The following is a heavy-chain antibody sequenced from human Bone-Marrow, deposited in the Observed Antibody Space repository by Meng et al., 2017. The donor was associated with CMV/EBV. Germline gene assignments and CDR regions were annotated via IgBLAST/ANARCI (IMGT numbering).Heavy chain of an antibody. CDR1: GGTFSSYA. CDR2: IIPIFGTA. Sequence: QVTLGRSGAEVKRPGASVKVSCKASGGTFSSYAISWVRQAPGQGLEWMGGIIPIFGTANYAQKFQGRVTITADESTSTAYMELSSLRSEDTAVYYCARAGGGSYPLDYWGQGTLVTVSS. CDR3: ARAGGGSYPLDY. D-gene: IGHD1-26*01. J-gene: IGHJ4*02. V-gene: IGHV1-69*01.